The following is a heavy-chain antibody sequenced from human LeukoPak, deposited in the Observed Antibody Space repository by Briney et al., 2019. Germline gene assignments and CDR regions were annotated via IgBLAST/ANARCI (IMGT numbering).Heavy chain of an antibody. D-gene: IGHD1-14*01. Sequence: PGGSLRLSCAASGFSLSNYGMHWVRQAPGKGLEWVAALLYDGNTKHYADSVMGRFTISRDISKNTFYLQMNSLTAEDTAVYYCARDHRPEIQYYYMDVWGKGTTVAVSS. V-gene: IGHV3-33*01. CDR3: ARDHRPEIQYYYMDV. CDR1: GFSLSNYG. J-gene: IGHJ6*03. CDR2: LLYDGNTK.